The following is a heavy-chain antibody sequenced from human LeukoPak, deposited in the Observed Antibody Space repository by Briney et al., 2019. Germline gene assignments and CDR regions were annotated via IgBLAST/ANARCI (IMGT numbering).Heavy chain of an antibody. CDR2: INSDGRST. CDR1: GFIFSNYW. D-gene: IGHD4-17*01. J-gene: IGHJ5*02. Sequence: GGSLRLSCAASGFIFSNYWMHWVRQAPGKGLVWVSRINSDGRSTNYADSVKGRFTISRDNSKNTLYLQMNSLRAEDTAVYYCAKDPPMTTVTTLSRRWFDPWGQGTLATVSS. V-gene: IGHV3-74*01. CDR3: AKDPPMTTVTTLSRRWFDP.